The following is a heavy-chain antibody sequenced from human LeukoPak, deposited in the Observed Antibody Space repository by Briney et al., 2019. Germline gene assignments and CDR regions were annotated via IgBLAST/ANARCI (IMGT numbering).Heavy chain of an antibody. CDR2: IYYSGST. CDR1: GGSISSYY. D-gene: IGHD2-15*01. CDR3: ARDLAAPYYYYGMDV. V-gene: IGHV4-59*01. Sequence: SETLSLTCTVSGGSISSYYWSWIRQPTGKGLEWIGYIYYSGSTNYNPSLKSRVTISVDTSKNQFSLKLSSVTAADTAVYYCARDLAAPYYYYGMDVWGQGTTVTVSS. J-gene: IGHJ6*02.